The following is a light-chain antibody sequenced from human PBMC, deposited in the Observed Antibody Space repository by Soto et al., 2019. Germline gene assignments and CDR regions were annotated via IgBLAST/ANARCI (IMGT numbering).Light chain of an antibody. CDR3: CSYEGSSNWV. CDR2: EGS. Sequence: QSALTQPASVSGSLGQSITISCTGTSSDVGSYNIVSWYQQHPGKVPKLIIYEGSSRPSGVSNRFSGSKSGNTAALTISGLQAEDEADYYCCSYEGSSNWVFGGGTKVTVL. J-gene: IGLJ3*02. V-gene: IGLV2-23*01. CDR1: SSDVGSYNI.